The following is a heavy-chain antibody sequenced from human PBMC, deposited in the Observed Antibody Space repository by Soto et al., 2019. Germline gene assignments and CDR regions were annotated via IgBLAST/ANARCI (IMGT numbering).Heavy chain of an antibody. CDR3: ARGDREDIAVVIGARPGEYGVDV. CDR1: GFTFRIYA. CDR2: ISYDGSNK. Sequence: QVQLVESGGGVVQPGRSLRLSCAASGFTFRIYAMHWVRQAPGKGLEGVAVISYDGSNKFYRDSVKGRFTISRDNSKNTLYLQINRLRYADTAVYYCARGDREDIAVVIGARPGEYGVDVWGQGTTVTVSS. J-gene: IGHJ6*02. V-gene: IGHV3-30-3*01. D-gene: IGHD2-15*01.